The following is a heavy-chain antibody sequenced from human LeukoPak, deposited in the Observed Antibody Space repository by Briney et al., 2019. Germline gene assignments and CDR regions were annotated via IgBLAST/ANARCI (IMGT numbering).Heavy chain of an antibody. V-gene: IGHV3-21*01. D-gene: IGHD2-2*01. Sequence: GGSLRLSCAASGFTFSSYSMNWVRQAPGKGLEWVSSISSSSSYIYYADSVKGRFTISRDNAKNSLYLQMNSLRAEDTAAYYCARDYGVVPAAEGFDYWGQGTLVTVSS. CDR1: GFTFSSYS. CDR3: ARDYGVVPAAEGFDY. J-gene: IGHJ4*02. CDR2: ISSSSSYI.